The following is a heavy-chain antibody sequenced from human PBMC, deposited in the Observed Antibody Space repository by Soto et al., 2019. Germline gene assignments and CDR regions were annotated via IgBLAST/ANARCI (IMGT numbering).Heavy chain of an antibody. CDR3: ARSSSSWYNWFDP. J-gene: IGHJ5*02. CDR1: GGTFSSYA. CDR2: IIPIFGTA. Sequence: VKVSCKASGGTFSSYAISWVRQAPGQGLEWMGGIIPIFGTANYAQKFQGRVTITADESTSTAYMELSSLRSEDTAVYYCARSSSSWYNWFDPWGQGTLVTVSS. V-gene: IGHV1-69*13. D-gene: IGHD6-13*01.